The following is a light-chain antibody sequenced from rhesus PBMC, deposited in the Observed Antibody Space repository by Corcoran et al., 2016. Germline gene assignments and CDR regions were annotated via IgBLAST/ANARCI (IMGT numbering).Light chain of an antibody. V-gene: IGKV1-25*01. CDR3: QQRNSYPLT. J-gene: IGKJ4*01. CDR2: KAS. Sequence: DIQMTQSPSSLSASVGDRVTITCRASQAISSYLAWYQQKPGKVPKFLIYKASTLQSGVPSRFSGSGSGTDFTLTISSLQPEDFATYYCQQRNSYPLTFGGGTKVEIK. CDR1: QAISSY.